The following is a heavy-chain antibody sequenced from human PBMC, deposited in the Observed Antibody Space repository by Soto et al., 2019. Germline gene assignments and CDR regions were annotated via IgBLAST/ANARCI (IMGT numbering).Heavy chain of an antibody. CDR2: IGAYNGDT. V-gene: IGHV1-18*01. D-gene: IGHD6-6*01. CDR3: ARVRQLVGYFYYDMDV. Sequence: QVQLLQSGPEVKKPGASVKVSCKASGYTFTNYGITWVRQAPGQGLEWMGGIGAYNGDTHYTEKLQGRVTMTTDTSTSTAYMELRGLKSDDTAVYYWARVRQLVGYFYYDMDVWGKGTTVTVSS. CDR1: GYTFTNYG. J-gene: IGHJ6*03.